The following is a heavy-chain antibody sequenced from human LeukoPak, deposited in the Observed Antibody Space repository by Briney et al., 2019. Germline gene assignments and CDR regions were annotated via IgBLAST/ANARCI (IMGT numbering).Heavy chain of an antibody. J-gene: IGHJ4*02. D-gene: IGHD2-2*02. CDR3: AKVGDCSSTSCNTSLQ. V-gene: IGHV3-30*02. Sequence: GGSLRLSCAASGFTFSSYGMHWVRQAPGKGLEWVAFIRYDGSNKYYADSVKGRFTISRDNSKNTLYLQMNSLRAEDTAVYYCAKVGDCSSTSCNTSLQWGQGTLVTVSS. CDR1: GFTFSSYG. CDR2: IRYDGSNK.